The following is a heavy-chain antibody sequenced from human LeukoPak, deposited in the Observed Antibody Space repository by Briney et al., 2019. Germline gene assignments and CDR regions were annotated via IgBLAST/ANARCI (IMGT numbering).Heavy chain of an antibody. CDR2: ISSSSSYI. CDR3: ARDPRGIAAAGTGYYFDY. J-gene: IGHJ4*02. CDR1: GFTFSSYS. V-gene: IGHV3-21*01. Sequence: GGSLRLSCAASGFTFSSYSMNWVRQAPGKGLEWVSSISSSSSYIYYADSVKGRFTISRDSAKNSLYLQMNSLRAEDTAVYYCARDPRGIAAAGTGYYFDYWGQGTLVTVSS. D-gene: IGHD6-13*01.